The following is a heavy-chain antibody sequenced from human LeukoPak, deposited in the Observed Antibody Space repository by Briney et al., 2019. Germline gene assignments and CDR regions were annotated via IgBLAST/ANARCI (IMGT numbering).Heavy chain of an antibody. J-gene: IGHJ4*02. CDR2: IYHNGST. CDR1: SGSISSSNW. V-gene: IGHV4-4*02. D-gene: IGHD6-13*01. Sequence: PSGTLSLTCAVSSGSISSSNWWSWVRQPPGKGLEWIGEIYHNGSTNYNPSLKSRVTISVDKSKNQFSLKLSSVTAADTAVYYCARFGDQVHSSSWYTGGYYFDYWGQGTLVTVSS. CDR3: ARFGDQVHSSSWYTGGYYFDY.